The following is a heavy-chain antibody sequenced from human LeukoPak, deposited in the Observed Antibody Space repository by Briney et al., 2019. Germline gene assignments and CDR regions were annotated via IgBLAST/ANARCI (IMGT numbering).Heavy chain of an antibody. V-gene: IGHV3-21*01. CDR2: ISSSSSYI. J-gene: IGHJ3*02. CDR1: GFTFSSYS. D-gene: IGHD4-17*01. Sequence: GGSLSHSCAASGFTFSSYSMNWVRQPPGKGLGWVSYISSSSSYIYYADSVKGRFTISRDNAKNSLYLQMNSLRAEDTAVYYCARATTVTNDAFDIWGQGTMVTVSS. CDR3: ARATTVTNDAFDI.